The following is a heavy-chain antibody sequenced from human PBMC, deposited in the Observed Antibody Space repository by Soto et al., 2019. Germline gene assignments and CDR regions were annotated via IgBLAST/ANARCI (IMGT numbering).Heavy chain of an antibody. V-gene: IGHV3-30*18. CDR2: ISYDGSKK. Sequence: QARLVESGGGVVQPGRSLRLSCEASGLTFSAYGMHWVRQAPGKGLAWVATISYDGSKKYFGDSVKGRFTISRDNSKSTLYLEVNSLRTEDTAVYYCAKASHCNKGRCSLGLIGDRAFDIWGQGTMVTVSS. D-gene: IGHD2-8*01. CDR1: GLTFSAYG. J-gene: IGHJ3*02. CDR3: AKASHCNKGRCSLGLIGDRAFDI.